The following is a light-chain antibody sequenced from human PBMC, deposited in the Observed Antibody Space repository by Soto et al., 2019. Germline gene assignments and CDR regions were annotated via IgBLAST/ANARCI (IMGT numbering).Light chain of an antibody. CDR2: AAS. CDR3: HHFGSSPET. J-gene: IGKJ1*01. Sequence: EIVLTQSPGTLSLSPGERATLSCRASQSFRSSYLAWYQQRPGQAPRLLIYAASRRATGIPDRFSGSGSGTDFTLTISTLEPDDFAVYYCHHFGSSPETFGQGTKVDIK. V-gene: IGKV3-20*01. CDR1: QSFRSSY.